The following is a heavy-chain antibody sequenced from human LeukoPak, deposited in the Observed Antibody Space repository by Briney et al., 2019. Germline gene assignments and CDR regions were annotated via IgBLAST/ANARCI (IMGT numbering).Heavy chain of an antibody. CDR3: ARGRYYLDS. CDR1: GFTFSTYW. CDR2: FNSDGRSA. D-gene: IGHD4-17*01. Sequence: GGSLRLSCAASGFTFSTYWMHWVRQAPGKGPVWVSRFNSDGRSAYYADSVKGRFTISRDNAKNTLYLQMNSLRAEDTAAYYCARGRYYLDSWGQGTLVTVSS. V-gene: IGHV3-74*01. J-gene: IGHJ4*02.